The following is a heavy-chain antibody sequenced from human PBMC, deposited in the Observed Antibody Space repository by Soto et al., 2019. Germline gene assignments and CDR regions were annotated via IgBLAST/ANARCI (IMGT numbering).Heavy chain of an antibody. CDR3: ARDCSSTSCSGLDY. CDR2: IGTAGDT. Sequence: EVQLVESGGGLVQPGGSLRLSCAASGFTFSSYDMHWVRQATGKGLEWVSAIGTAGDTYYQGSVKGRFTISRENAKNSLYLQMNSLRAGDTAVYYCARDCSSTSCSGLDYWGQGTLVTVSS. V-gene: IGHV3-13*01. J-gene: IGHJ4*02. D-gene: IGHD2-2*01. CDR1: GFTFSSYD.